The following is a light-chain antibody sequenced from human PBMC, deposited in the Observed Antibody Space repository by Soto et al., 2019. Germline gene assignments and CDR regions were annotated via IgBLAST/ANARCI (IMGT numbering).Light chain of an antibody. V-gene: IGKV3-15*01. CDR2: GAS. J-gene: IGKJ1*01. CDR1: QSVSSN. Sequence: EILLTQSPATLSVSPGERATLSCRASQSVSSNLAWYQQKPGQAPRLIIYGASTRANGIPARFSGSASGTEFTLTLRSLQSEDFAVYYCQQYNNWHPWTFGQGTKVDIK. CDR3: QQYNNWHPWT.